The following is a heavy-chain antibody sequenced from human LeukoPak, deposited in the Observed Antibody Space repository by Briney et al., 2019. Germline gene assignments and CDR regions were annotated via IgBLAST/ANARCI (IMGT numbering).Heavy chain of an antibody. Sequence: ASVKVPCKASGYTFTSYYMHWVRQAPGQGLEWMGIXTPSGGSTSYAQKFQGRVTMTRDTSTSTVYMELSSLRSEDTAVYYCARASMTQDTAMVRFDYWGQGTLVTVSS. J-gene: IGHJ4*02. D-gene: IGHD5-18*01. CDR2: XTPSGGST. CDR1: GYTFTSYY. CDR3: ARASMTQDTAMVRFDY. V-gene: IGHV1-46*01.